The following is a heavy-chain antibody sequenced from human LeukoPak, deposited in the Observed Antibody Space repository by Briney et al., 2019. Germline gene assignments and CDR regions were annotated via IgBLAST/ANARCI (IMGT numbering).Heavy chain of an antibody. J-gene: IGHJ4*02. CDR1: GFPFSSHG. CDR2: ISPGGGPT. CDR3: AKDGASLRFDD. Sequence: GGTLRLSCAGSGFPFSSHGMNWVRQAPGEGLEWVSGISPGGGPTYYADSVKGRFTISRDDSKNTLYLQMKNLRAEDTAVYYCAKDGASLRFDDWGQGILVTASS. D-gene: IGHD3-16*02. V-gene: IGHV3-23*01.